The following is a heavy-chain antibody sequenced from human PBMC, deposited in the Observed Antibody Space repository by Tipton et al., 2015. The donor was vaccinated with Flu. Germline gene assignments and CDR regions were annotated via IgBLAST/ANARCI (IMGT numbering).Heavy chain of an antibody. Sequence: TLSLTCAVYGGSFSGYYWSWIRQPPGKGLEWIGYIYYSGSTNYNPSLKSRVTISVDTSKNQFSLKLSSVTAADTAVYYCARVGVYWYFDLWGRGTLVTVSS. CDR1: GGSFSGYY. V-gene: IGHV4-59*01. CDR3: ARVGVYWYFDL. CDR2: IYYSGST. D-gene: IGHD3-10*01. J-gene: IGHJ2*01.